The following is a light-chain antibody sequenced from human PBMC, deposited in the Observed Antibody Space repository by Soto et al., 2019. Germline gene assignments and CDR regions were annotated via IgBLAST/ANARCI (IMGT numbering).Light chain of an antibody. CDR2: KNT. J-gene: IGLJ2*01. CDR1: SSNIGNHY. CDR3: ATWDDSLSGVL. Sequence: QSVLTQSPSVSGAPGQGVTISCSGSSSNIGNHYVYWHQQLPGMAPRLLIYKNTQRPSGIPDRFSGSKSGTSASLAIYGLRSEDEADYYCATWDDSLSGVLFGGGTKGTVL. V-gene: IGLV1-47*01.